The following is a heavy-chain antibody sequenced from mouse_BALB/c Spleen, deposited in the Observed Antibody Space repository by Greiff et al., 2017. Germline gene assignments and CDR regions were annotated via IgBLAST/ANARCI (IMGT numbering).Heavy chain of an antibody. J-gene: IGHJ3*01. V-gene: IGHV1-54*03. CDR1: GYAFTNYL. D-gene: IGHD1-1*02. CDR3: AREGGNWFAY. Sequence: QVQLQQSGAELVRPGTSVKVSCKASGYAFTNYLIEWVKQRPGQGLEWIGVINPGSGGTNYNEKFKGKATLTADKSSSTAYMQLSSLTSDDSAVYFCAREGGNWFAYWGQGTLVTVSA. CDR2: INPGSGGT.